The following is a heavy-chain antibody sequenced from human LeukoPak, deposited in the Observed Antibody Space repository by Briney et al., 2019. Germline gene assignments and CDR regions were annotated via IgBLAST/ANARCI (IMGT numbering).Heavy chain of an antibody. V-gene: IGHV4-4*02. Sequence: SETLSLTCAVSGGSISSSNWWSWVRQPPGQGLEWIGSIYHSGSTYYNPSLKSRVTISVDTSKNQFSLKLSSVTAADTAVYYCARARPYYYYYMDVWGKGTTVTVSS. CDR3: ARARPYYYYYMDV. J-gene: IGHJ6*03. CDR1: GGSISSSNW. CDR2: IYHSGST.